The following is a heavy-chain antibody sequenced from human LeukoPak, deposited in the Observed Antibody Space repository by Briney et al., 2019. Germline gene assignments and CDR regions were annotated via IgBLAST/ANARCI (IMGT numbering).Heavy chain of an antibody. CDR2: ISSSSSYI. CDR3: GRDREIDIVVVPAIDY. CDR1: GFTFDDYG. V-gene: IGHV3-21*01. D-gene: IGHD2-2*01. Sequence: GGSLRLSCAASGFTFDDYGMSWVRQAPGKGLEWVSSISSSSSYIYYADSVKGRFTISRDNAKNSLYLQMNSLRAEDTAVYYCGRDREIDIVVVPAIDYWGQGTLVSVSS. J-gene: IGHJ4*02.